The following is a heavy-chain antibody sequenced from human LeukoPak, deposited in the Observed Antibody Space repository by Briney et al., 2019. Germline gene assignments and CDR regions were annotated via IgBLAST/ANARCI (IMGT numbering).Heavy chain of an antibody. J-gene: IGHJ6*03. CDR2: IGPTGTDR. D-gene: IGHD2-21*02. Sequence: GGSLRLSCAASGFTFSSCGFNWVRQAPGKGLEWVSSIGPTGTDRYYADSVRGRFTISRDNAKNSLYLQMNSLRAEDTALYYCAREHIVVVTAGYMDVWGKGTTVTVSS. CDR3: AREHIVVVTAGYMDV. CDR1: GFTFSSCG. V-gene: IGHV3-21*04.